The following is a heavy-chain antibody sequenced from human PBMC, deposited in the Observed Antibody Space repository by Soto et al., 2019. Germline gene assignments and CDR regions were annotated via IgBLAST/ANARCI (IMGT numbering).Heavy chain of an antibody. Sequence: EVQLVESGGGLVQRGGSLRLSCAGPGFTFRSNWMHWVRQDPGKGLVWVSRLNSDGTSANYADSVKGRFTISRDNAKNTLFLQMNSLTAEDTALYYCARGPSGWYGFDYWGQGTLVTVSS. CDR3: ARGPSGWYGFDY. CDR2: LNSDGTSA. J-gene: IGHJ4*02. CDR1: GFTFRSNW. V-gene: IGHV3-74*01. D-gene: IGHD6-19*01.